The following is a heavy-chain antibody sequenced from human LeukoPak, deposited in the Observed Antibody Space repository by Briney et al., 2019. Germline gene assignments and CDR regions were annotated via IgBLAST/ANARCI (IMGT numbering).Heavy chain of an antibody. CDR2: INHSGST. D-gene: IGHD3-10*01. Sequence: SETLSLTCAVYGGSFSGYYWSWMRQPTGKGLEWIGEINHSGSTNYNPSLKSRVTISVDTSKNQFSLKLSSVTAADTAVYYCARGLWFGELLSGYYFDYWGQGTLVTVSS. CDR3: ARGLWFGELLSGYYFDY. J-gene: IGHJ4*02. CDR1: GGSFSGYY. V-gene: IGHV4-34*01.